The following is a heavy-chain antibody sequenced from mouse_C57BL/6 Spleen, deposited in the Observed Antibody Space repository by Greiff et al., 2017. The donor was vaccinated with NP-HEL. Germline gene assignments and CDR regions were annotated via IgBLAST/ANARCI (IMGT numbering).Heavy chain of an antibody. Sequence: EVQVVESGEGLVKPGGSLKLSCAASGFTFSSYAMSWVRQTPEKRLEWVAYISSGGDYIYYADTVKGRFTISRDNARNTLYLQMSSLKSEDTAMYYCARDFYGSWFAYWGQGTLVTVSA. CDR3: ARDFYGSWFAY. V-gene: IGHV5S21*01. J-gene: IGHJ3*01. CDR1: GFTFSSYA. CDR2: ISSGGDYI. D-gene: IGHD1-1*02.